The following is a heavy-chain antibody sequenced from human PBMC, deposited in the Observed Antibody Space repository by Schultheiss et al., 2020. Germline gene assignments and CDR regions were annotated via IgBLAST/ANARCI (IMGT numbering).Heavy chain of an antibody. J-gene: IGHJ4*02. Sequence: GGSLRLSCAASGFTVSSNYMSWVRQAPGKGLEWVSAISGSGGSTYYADSVKGRFTISRDNSKNTLYLQMNSLRAEDTAVYYCAKDLVRPEGYFDYWGQGTLVTVSS. D-gene: IGHD6-13*01. V-gene: IGHV3-23*01. CDR3: AKDLVRPEGYFDY. CDR2: ISGSGGST. CDR1: GFTVSSNY.